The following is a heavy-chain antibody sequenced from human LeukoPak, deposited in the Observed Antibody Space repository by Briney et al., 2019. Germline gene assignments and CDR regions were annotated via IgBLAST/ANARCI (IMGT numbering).Heavy chain of an antibody. CDR2: INTDGSST. J-gene: IGHJ3*02. Sequence: GGSLRLSCAASGFTFSSYWMHWVRQAPGKGLVWVSRINTDGSSTSYADSVKGRFTISRDNAKNTLYLQMNSLRAEDTAVYYRARFLEWLNAFDIWGQGTMVTVSS. V-gene: IGHV3-74*01. CDR1: GFTFSSYW. CDR3: ARFLEWLNAFDI. D-gene: IGHD3-3*01.